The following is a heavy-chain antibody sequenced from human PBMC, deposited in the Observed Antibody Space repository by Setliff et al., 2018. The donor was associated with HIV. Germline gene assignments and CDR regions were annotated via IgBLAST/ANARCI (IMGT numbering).Heavy chain of an antibody. CDR2: IIPILGIA. J-gene: IGHJ4*02. V-gene: IGHV1-69*10. Sequence: ASVKVSCKASGGTFSSYAISWVRQAPGQGLEWMGGIIPILGIANYAQKFQGRVTITADESTSTAYMELRSLRSDDTAVYYCARDPPSSGWYRADYWGQGTLVTVSS. D-gene: IGHD6-19*01. CDR1: GGTFSSYA. CDR3: ARDPPSSGWYRADY.